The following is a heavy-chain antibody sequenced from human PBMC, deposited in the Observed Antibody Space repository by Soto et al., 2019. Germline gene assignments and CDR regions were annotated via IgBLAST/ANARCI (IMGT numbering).Heavy chain of an antibody. CDR2: FSLSGTT. Sequence: SETLSLTCTVSGASITGSSYWSWIRQPAGKGLEWIGRFSLSGTTNYNPSLRSRVTMSADVSKNQFSLRLTSVTAADTALYYCARGMTPPGAPAWFYFDSWGQGTLVTVSS. D-gene: IGHD2-8*02. J-gene: IGHJ4*02. V-gene: IGHV4-4*07. CDR3: ARGMTPPGAPAWFYFDS. CDR1: GASITGSSY.